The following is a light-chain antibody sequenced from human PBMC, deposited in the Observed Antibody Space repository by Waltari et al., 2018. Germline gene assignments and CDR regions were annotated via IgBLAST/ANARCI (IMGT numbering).Light chain of an antibody. V-gene: IGLV1-40*01. CDR3: QSYDSSLSASV. J-gene: IGLJ3*02. CDR2: AHR. CDR1: DSNIGAAYD. Sequence: QSVLTQPPSVSGAPGQRITISCIGSDSNIGAAYDVHWYQQLPGTAPKLLMYAHRYPPAGVPDRCSGSESGASASLAITGLQADDEAQYYCQSYDSSLSASVFGGGTKVTVL.